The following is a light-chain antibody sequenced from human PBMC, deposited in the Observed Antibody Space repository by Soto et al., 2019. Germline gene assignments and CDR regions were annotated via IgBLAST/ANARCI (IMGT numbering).Light chain of an antibody. CDR1: QSVDND. Sequence: EIAMTQSPATLSVSPGDRATLSCRASQSVDNDLAWYQQKPGQPPRLLIYDASTRATGIPARFSGSQSGTEFTLTISSLLSEDFAVYSCQQYNNWPLTFGGGTKVEIK. V-gene: IGKV3D-15*01. CDR3: QQYNNWPLT. CDR2: DAS. J-gene: IGKJ4*01.